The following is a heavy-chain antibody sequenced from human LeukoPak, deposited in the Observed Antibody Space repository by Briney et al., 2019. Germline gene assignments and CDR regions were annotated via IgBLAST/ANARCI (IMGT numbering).Heavy chain of an antibody. D-gene: IGHD3-9*01. V-gene: IGHV1-2*06. CDR3: ARAYYDILTGPTYMDV. CDR2: INPNSGGT. CDR1: GYTFTGYY. J-gene: IGHJ6*03. Sequence: ASVKVSCKASGYTFTGYYMHWVRQAPGQGLEWMGRINPNSGGTNYAQKFQGSVTMTRDTSISTAYMELSRLRSDDTAVYYCARAYYDILTGPTYMDVWGKGTTVTVSS.